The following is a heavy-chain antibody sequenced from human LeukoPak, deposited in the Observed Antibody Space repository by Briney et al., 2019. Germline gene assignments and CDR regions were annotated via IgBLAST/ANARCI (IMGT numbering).Heavy chain of an antibody. V-gene: IGHV5-51*01. CDR2: IYPGDSDT. Sequence: GESLKISCKGSGYSFSTYWIGWVRQVPGKGLEWMGVIYPGDSDTRYSPSLQGQVTISADKSISTAYLQWSSLKASDTAMYYCARPWDYWGQGTLVTVSS. CDR3: ARPWDY. CDR1: GYSFSTYW. J-gene: IGHJ4*02.